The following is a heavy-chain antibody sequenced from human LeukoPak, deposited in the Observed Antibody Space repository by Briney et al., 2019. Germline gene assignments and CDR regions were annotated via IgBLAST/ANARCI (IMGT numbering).Heavy chain of an antibody. CDR2: IWYDGSNK. D-gene: IGHD6-13*01. J-gene: IGHJ4*02. Sequence: GGSLRLSCAASGFALWSYTVTWGRQAPGKGLEWGGIIWYDGSNKYYADSVKGRFTISRDNSKNTMYLQMNSLRAEDTAVYYCARDHLAAAGTLIFDYWGQGSLVTVSS. CDR1: GFALWSYT. CDR3: ARDHLAAAGTLIFDY. V-gene: IGHV3-33*08.